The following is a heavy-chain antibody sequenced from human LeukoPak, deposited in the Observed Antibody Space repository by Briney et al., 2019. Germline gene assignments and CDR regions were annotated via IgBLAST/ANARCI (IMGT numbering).Heavy chain of an antibody. Sequence: GGSLRLSCAASGFTFSSYAMSWVRQAPEKGLEWVSAISGSGGSTYYADSVKGRFTISRDNSKNTLYLQMNSLRAEDTVVYYCAKPVDTETSCFDYWGQGTLVTVSS. D-gene: IGHD5-18*01. CDR1: GFTFSSYA. CDR3: AKPVDTETSCFDY. V-gene: IGHV3-23*01. CDR2: ISGSGGST. J-gene: IGHJ4*02.